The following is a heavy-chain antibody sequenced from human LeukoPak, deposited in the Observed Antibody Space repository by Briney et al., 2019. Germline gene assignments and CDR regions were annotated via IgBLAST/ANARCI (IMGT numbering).Heavy chain of an antibody. D-gene: IGHD2/OR15-2a*01. CDR1: GFTFSSYG. Sequence: GGSLRLSCAASGFTFSSYGMSWVRQAPGKGLEWVSAISGSGGSTNYADSVKGRFTISRDNSKNMLYLQMNSLRAEDTAVYYCASNSKASDYWGQGTLVTVSS. CDR3: ASNSKASDY. J-gene: IGHJ4*02. CDR2: ISGSGGST. V-gene: IGHV3-23*01.